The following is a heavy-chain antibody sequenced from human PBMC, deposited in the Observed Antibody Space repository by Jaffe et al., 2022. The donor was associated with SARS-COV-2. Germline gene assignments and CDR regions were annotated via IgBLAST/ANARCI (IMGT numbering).Heavy chain of an antibody. J-gene: IGHJ4*02. CDR3: ARLRPGWGLDY. V-gene: IGHV4-39*01. CDR2: IYYSGST. Sequence: QLQLQESGPGLVKPSETLSLTCTVSGGSISSSSYYWGWIRQPPGKGLEWIGSIYYSGSTYYNPSLKSRVTISVDTSKNQFSLKLSSVTAADTAVYYCARLRPGWGLDYWGQGTLVTVSS. CDR1: GGSISSSSYY. D-gene: IGHD7-27*01.